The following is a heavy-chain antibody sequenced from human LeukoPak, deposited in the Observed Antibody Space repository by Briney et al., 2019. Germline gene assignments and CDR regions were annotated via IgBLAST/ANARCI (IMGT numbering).Heavy chain of an antibody. CDR2: FDPEDGET. Sequence: GASVKVSCKVSGYTLTELSMHWVRQAPGKGLEWMGGFDPEDGETNYAQKFQGRVTMTEDTSTDTAYMELSSLRSEDTAVYYCATGGGRLRYYYYYYGMDVWGQGTTVTVSS. D-gene: IGHD4-17*01. J-gene: IGHJ6*02. CDR1: GYTLTELS. CDR3: ATGGGRLRYYYYYYGMDV. V-gene: IGHV1-24*01.